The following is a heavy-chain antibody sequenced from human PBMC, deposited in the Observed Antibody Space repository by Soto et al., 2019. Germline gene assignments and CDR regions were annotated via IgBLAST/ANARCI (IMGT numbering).Heavy chain of an antibody. D-gene: IGHD6-19*01. Sequence: EVQLLESGGGLVQPGGSLRLSCAASGFTFSSYAMSWVRQAPGKGLECVSAISGSGGSTYYADSVKGRFTISRDNSKNTLYLQMNSLRAEDTAVYYCAKDEGRGWYLDYWGQGTLVTVSS. CDR2: ISGSGGST. J-gene: IGHJ4*02. V-gene: IGHV3-23*01. CDR3: AKDEGRGWYLDY. CDR1: GFTFSSYA.